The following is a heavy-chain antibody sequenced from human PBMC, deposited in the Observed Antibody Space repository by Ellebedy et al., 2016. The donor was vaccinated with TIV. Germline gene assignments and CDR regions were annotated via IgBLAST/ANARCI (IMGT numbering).Heavy chain of an antibody. V-gene: IGHV3-33*01. CDR1: GFTFSSYG. J-gene: IGHJ1*01. D-gene: IGHD3-22*01. CDR3: ARDSADYYDSSGYYAC. Sequence: GGSLRLSCAASGFTFSSYGMHWVRQAPGRGLEWVAVIWYDGSNKYYADSVKGRFTISRDNSKNTLYLQMNSLRAEDTAVYYCARDSADYYDSSGYYACWGQGTLVTVSS. CDR2: IWYDGSNK.